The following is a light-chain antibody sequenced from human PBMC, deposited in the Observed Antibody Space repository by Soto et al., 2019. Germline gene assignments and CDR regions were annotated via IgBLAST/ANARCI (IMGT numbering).Light chain of an antibody. CDR3: QQLNSYPIT. Sequence: DIQLTQSPSFLSASVGDRVTITCRASQGISSYLAWYQQKPGNAPKLLIYAASTLQSGVPSRFSGSRSGTEFTLTISSLQPEDFATYYCQQLNSYPITFGQGTRLEIK. V-gene: IGKV1-9*01. CDR2: AAS. CDR1: QGISSY. J-gene: IGKJ5*01.